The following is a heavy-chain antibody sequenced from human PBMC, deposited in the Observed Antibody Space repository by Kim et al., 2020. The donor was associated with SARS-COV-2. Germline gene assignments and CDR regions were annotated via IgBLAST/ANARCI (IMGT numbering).Heavy chain of an antibody. D-gene: IGHD5-18*01. Sequence: GGSLRLSCAASGFTFSSWMHWVRQAPGNGLVWVSRINSDGSSTTYADSVKGRFTISRDNAKNTLFLQMNSLRAEDTAVYYCARDLDSYGYSYFDYWGQGTLVTVSS. CDR3: ARDLDSYGYSYFDY. CDR1: GFTFSSW. CDR2: INSDGSST. J-gene: IGHJ4*02. V-gene: IGHV3-74*01.